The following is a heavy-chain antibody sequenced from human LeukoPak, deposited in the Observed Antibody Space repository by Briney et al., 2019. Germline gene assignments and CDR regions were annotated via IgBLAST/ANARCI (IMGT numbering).Heavy chain of an antibody. CDR2: IYYSGST. Sequence: SETLSLTCTVSGGSINTYYWSWIRQPPGKGLEWIGYIYYSGSTNYNPSLKSRVTISVGTSKNQFSLKLSSVTAADTAVYYCARGFSSSWFGNWFDPWGQGTLVTVSS. CDR3: ARGFSSSWFGNWFDP. J-gene: IGHJ5*02. CDR1: GGSINTYY. D-gene: IGHD6-13*01. V-gene: IGHV4-59*01.